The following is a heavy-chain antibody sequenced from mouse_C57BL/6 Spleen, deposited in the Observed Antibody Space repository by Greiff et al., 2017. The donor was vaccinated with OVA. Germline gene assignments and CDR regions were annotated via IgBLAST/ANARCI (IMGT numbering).Heavy chain of an antibody. CDR1: GYTFTDYN. D-gene: IGHD1-1*01. CDR2: INPNNGGT. J-gene: IGHJ3*01. CDR3: ARAYYYGSSQAWFAY. Sequence: EVQLQQSGPELVKPGASVKIPCKASGYTFTDYNMDWVKQSHGKSLEWIGDINPNNGGTIYNQKFKGKATLTVDKSSSTAYMELRSLTSEDTAVYYCARAYYYGSSQAWFAYWGQGTLVTVSA. V-gene: IGHV1-18*01.